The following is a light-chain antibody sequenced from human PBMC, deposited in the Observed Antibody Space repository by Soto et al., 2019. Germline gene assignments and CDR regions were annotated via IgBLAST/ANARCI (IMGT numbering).Light chain of an antibody. CDR1: QSVNSN. CDR2: GAS. V-gene: IGKV3-15*01. Sequence: TMMIPTPATLSVYPGERATLSCRASQSVNSNLAWYQQKLGQAPRVLIYGASTRATGIPDRFSGSGSGTEYILTISCLQSEYFAVYYCQEYSSWPWTFGQGTKVDIK. CDR3: QEYSSWPWT. J-gene: IGKJ1*01.